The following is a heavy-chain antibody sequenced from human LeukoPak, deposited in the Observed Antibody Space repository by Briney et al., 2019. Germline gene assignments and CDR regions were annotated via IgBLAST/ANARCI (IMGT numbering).Heavy chain of an antibody. D-gene: IGHD3-10*01. CDR3: ARVFDSGSQAYFYYMDV. CDR1: GGSIRGYY. V-gene: IGHV4-59*01. Sequence: SETLSLTCNVSGGSIRGYYWSWIRQPPGKGLEWIGYIYSSGSTNYNPSLKSRVTMSVDTSKNQFSLKVRSVTAADTAVYYCARVFDSGSQAYFYYMDVWGKGTTVTISS. J-gene: IGHJ6*03. CDR2: IYSSGST.